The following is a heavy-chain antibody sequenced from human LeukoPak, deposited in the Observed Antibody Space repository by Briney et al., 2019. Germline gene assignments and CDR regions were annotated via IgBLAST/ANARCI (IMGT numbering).Heavy chain of an antibody. CDR1: GFTFSSHW. D-gene: IGHD4-23*01. CDR2: IKQDGSEK. Sequence: GGSLRLSCTVGGFTFSSHWMSWVRQAPGKGLEWVANIKQDGSEKYYVDSVKGRFTISRDNAENSLYLQMNSLRDEDTAVYYCARNYGGNSAGWGQGTLVTVSS. CDR3: ARNYGGNSAG. V-gene: IGHV3-7*04. J-gene: IGHJ4*02.